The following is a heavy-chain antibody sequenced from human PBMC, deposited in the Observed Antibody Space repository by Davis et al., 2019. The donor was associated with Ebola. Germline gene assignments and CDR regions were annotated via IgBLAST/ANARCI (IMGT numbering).Heavy chain of an antibody. D-gene: IGHD4-23*01. CDR2: IWFDGSNE. CDR1: GFTFSSYA. Sequence: GESLKISCIASGFTFSSYAMHWVSQAPGKGLEWVASIWFDGSNEDYADSVKGRFTISRDNPKNTLYLEMNSLRVDDTAVYHCARHLGYGGDSVPFNFWGQGTMVTVSS. CDR3: ARHLGYGGDSVPFNF. V-gene: IGHV3-33*08. J-gene: IGHJ3*01.